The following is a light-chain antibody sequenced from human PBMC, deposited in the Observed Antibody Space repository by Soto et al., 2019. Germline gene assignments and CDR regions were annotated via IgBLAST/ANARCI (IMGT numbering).Light chain of an antibody. CDR1: QSVSGSS. Sequence: EIVLTQSPGTLSLSPGERATLSCRASQSVSGSSLAWYQQKPGQAPRLLIYGASSRATGIPDRFSGSGSGTDFPLTINSLEPEDFAVYYCQQYDSSPSSFTFGPGTKVDIK. J-gene: IGKJ3*01. CDR3: QQYDSSPSSFT. CDR2: GAS. V-gene: IGKV3-20*01.